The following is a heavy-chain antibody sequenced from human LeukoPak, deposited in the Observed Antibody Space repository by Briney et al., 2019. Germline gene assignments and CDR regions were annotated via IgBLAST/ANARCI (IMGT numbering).Heavy chain of an antibody. J-gene: IGHJ4*01. CDR2: ISSDGSST. D-gene: IGHD3-10*01. V-gene: IGHV3-74*01. Sequence: GGSLRLSCAASGFTISSYWMHWVRQAPGKGLVWISRISSDGSSTSYADSVKGRFTISRDNAKNTLSLQMNSLRVEDTAMYHCVKDGGGSYSTTYDYWGHGNLVTVSS. CDR1: GFTISSYW. CDR3: VKDGGGSYSTTYDY.